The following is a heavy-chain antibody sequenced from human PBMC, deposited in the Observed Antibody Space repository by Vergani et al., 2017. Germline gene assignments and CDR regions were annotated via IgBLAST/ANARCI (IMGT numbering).Heavy chain of an antibody. D-gene: IGHD2-8*02. CDR2: IDEYGNRA. V-gene: IGHV3-74*03. CDR1: GFSFNTYW. Sequence: EVQLVESGGGSVQSGGSLRLSCVASGFSFNTYWMHWVRQATGKGLMWVARIDEYGNRATYGDFETGRFTISRDNAKNTGFLQMNNLSADDAGVYYCFRTEYCTGIACNTRFDSWVQGALVTVSS. J-gene: IGHJ5*01. CDR3: FRTEYCTGIACNTRFDS.